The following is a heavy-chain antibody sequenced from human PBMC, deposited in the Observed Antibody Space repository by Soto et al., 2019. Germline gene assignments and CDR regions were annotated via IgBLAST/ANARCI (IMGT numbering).Heavy chain of an antibody. J-gene: IGHJ4*02. D-gene: IGHD6-19*01. CDR2: IWYDPNKT. Sequence: QVQLVESGGGVVQPGTSLRLSCAVSGLRFSGYGMHWVRQAPGQGLEWVAIIWYDPNKTYYADSVKGRFTISRDNSKNTLDLQMNSLRVDDTAVYYCATDGPGSGRYFGEYWGQEILVTVSS. V-gene: IGHV3-33*03. CDR1: GLRFSGYG. CDR3: ATDGPGSGRYFGEY.